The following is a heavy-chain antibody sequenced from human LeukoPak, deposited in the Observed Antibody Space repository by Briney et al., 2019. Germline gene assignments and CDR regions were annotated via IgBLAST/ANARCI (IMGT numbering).Heavy chain of an antibody. J-gene: IGHJ4*02. CDR2: INHSGST. V-gene: IGHV4-34*01. CDR1: GGSFSGYY. Sequence: SETLSLTCAVYGGSFSGYYWSWIRQPPGKGLEWIGEINHSGSTNYNPSLKSRVTISVDTSKRQFSLNLSSVTSADTAVYYCARGGGYCDSGGYGPPLPIWGQGTLVTVSS. D-gene: IGHD3-22*01. CDR3: ARGGGYCDSGGYGPPLPI.